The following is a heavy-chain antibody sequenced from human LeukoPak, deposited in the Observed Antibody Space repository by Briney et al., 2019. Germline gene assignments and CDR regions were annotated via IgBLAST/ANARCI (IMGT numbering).Heavy chain of an antibody. CDR2: IYPGDSDT. CDR1: GYTFTNYW. CDR3: ARRDTAMVLDAFDI. J-gene: IGHJ3*02. Sequence: GESLKISCKGSGYTFTNYWIGWVRQMPGKGLEWMGTIYPGDSDTRYSPSFQGQVTISADKSITTAYLQWSSLKASDTAMYYCARRDTAMVLDAFDIWGQGTMVTVSS. D-gene: IGHD5-18*01. V-gene: IGHV5-51*01.